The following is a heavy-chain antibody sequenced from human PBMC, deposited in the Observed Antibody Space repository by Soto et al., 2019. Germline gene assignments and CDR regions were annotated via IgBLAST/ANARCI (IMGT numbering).Heavy chain of an antibody. D-gene: IGHD3-10*01. J-gene: IGHJ5*02. V-gene: IGHV4-4*07. CDR1: GGSISSYY. CDR3: ARSEPYYYGSASAAKWFDP. Sequence: PSETLSLTCTVSGGSISSYYWSWIRQPAGKGLEWIGRIYTSGSTNYNPSLKSRVTMSVDTSKNQFSLKLSSVTAADTAVYYCARSEPYYYGSASAAKWFDPWGQGTLVTVSS. CDR2: IYTSGST.